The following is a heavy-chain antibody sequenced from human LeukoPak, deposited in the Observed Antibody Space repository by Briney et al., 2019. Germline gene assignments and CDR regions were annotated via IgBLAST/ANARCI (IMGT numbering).Heavy chain of an antibody. CDR1: GFTFSDYY. CDR3: ARVTVLLWFGDYIWFDP. Sequence: GGSLRLSCAASGFTFSDYYMSWIRQARGKGLEWVSCISSSGSTIYYADSVKGRFTISRDNAKNSLYLQMNSLRAEDRAVYYCARVTVLLWFGDYIWFDPWGQGTLVTVSS. CDR2: ISSSGSTI. V-gene: IGHV3-11*04. J-gene: IGHJ5*02. D-gene: IGHD3-10*01.